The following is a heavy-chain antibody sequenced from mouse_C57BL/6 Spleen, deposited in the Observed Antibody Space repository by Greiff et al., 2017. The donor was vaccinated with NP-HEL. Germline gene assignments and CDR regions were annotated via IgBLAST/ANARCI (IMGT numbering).Heavy chain of an antibody. CDR1: GFTFSSYG. CDR3: ARRRDYDWFAY. CDR2: ISSGGSYT. J-gene: IGHJ3*01. V-gene: IGHV5-6*01. D-gene: IGHD2-4*01. Sequence: EVQRVESGGDLVKPGGSLKLSCAASGFTFSSYGMSWVRQTPDKRLEWVATISSGGSYTYYLDSVKGRFTISRDNAKNTLYLQMSSLKSEDTAMYYCARRRDYDWFAYWGQGTLVTVSA.